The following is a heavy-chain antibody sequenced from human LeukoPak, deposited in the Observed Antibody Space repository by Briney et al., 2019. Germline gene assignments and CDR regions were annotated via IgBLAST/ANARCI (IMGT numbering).Heavy chain of an antibody. CDR3: ARRNGAGFDY. CDR1: GYTFTGYY. Sequence: ASVKVSCKASGYTFTGYYMHWVRQAPGQGLEWMGWINPNSGDTDFAQRFQGRVTLTRDTSMSAAYMELSRLRSDDTAVYFCARRNGAGFDYWGQGTLVIVSS. D-gene: IGHD3-10*01. V-gene: IGHV1-2*02. J-gene: IGHJ4*02. CDR2: INPNSGDT.